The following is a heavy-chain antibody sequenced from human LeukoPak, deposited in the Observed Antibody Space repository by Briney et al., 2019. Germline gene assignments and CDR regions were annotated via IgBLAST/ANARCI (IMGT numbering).Heavy chain of an antibody. CDR1: GFTVSSNY. V-gene: IGHV3-15*01. CDR2: IKPKTDGETT. Sequence: GGSLRLSCAASGFTVSSNYMSWVRQAPGKGLEWVGRIKPKTDGETTEYAAPVKDRFSISRDDSKSMMYLQMNSLKTEDTAVYYCTTVKSLWGQGTLVTVSS. J-gene: IGHJ4*02. CDR3: TTVKSL.